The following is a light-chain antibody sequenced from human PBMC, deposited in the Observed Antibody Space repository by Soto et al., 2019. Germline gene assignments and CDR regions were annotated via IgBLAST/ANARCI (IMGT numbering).Light chain of an antibody. CDR1: QSISDT. J-gene: IGKJ5*01. V-gene: IGKV3-11*01. CDR3: QQRSNWPLT. Sequence: EIVMTQSPATLSVSPGGRATLSCRASQSISDTLAWYQQRPGQAPRLLIYDAFIRATGIPARFSGSESGTDFTLTISSLEPEDFAVYYCQQRSNWPLTFGQGTRLEI. CDR2: DAF.